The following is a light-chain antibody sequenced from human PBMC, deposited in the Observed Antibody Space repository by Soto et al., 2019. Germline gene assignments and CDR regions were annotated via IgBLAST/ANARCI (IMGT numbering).Light chain of an antibody. J-gene: IGKJ5*01. CDR2: GSS. V-gene: IGKV3-15*01. Sequence: EIVLTQSPATLSVSPGERATLSCRANETISTNLAWFQRKPGQPPRLLIYGSSTRATGVPDRFRGSGSGTEFTLIISSLQSEDVALYYCQQYSNWPPAITFGQGTRLEIK. CDR1: ETISTN. CDR3: QQYSNWPPAIT.